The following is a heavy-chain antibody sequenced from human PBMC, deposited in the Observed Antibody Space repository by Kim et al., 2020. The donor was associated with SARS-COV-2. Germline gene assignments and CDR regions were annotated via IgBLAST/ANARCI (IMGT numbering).Heavy chain of an antibody. CDR3: ARRDGYNLD. V-gene: IGHV3-53*01. Sequence: GGSLRLSCAASGFTVSTNYMTWVRQAPGKGLEWVSVIYSVGDTFYADSAKGRFTISRDNSKNTLYLQMNNLRAEDTAVYYCARRDGYNLDWGQGTLVTVSS. CDR2: IYSVGDT. D-gene: IGHD5-12*01. J-gene: IGHJ4*02. CDR1: GFTVSTNY.